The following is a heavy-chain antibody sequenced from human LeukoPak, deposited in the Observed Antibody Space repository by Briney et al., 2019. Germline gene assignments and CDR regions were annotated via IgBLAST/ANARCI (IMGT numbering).Heavy chain of an antibody. D-gene: IGHD2-2*01. CDR1: GYSFTTYW. V-gene: IGHV5-51*01. Sequence: GESLQISCRGSGYSFTTYWIGCVRQVPGKGLEWMGIIYPGDSDTRYTPSFQGQVTLSADKSNNTAYLQWSSLKASDTAMYYCARRQGCSSTSCPPDYWGQGTLVTVSP. CDR2: IYPGDSDT. J-gene: IGHJ4*02. CDR3: ARRQGCSSTSCPPDY.